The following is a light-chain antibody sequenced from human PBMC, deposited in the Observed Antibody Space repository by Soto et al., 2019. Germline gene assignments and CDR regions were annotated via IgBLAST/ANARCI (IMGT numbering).Light chain of an antibody. CDR2: EDS. CDR3: CSYAGSSTFYVV. CDR1: SSDIGSYDL. J-gene: IGLJ2*01. Sequence: QSALTQPASVSGSPGQSITISCTGTSSDIGSYDLVSWYQQHPGKAPKLMIYEDSKRPSGVSNRFSGPKSGNTASLTISGLQAEDEADYYCCSYAGSSTFYVVFGGGTKLTVL. V-gene: IGLV2-23*02.